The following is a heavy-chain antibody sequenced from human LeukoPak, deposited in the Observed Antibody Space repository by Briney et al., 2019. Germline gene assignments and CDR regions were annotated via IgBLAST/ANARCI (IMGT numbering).Heavy chain of an antibody. Sequence: GASVKVSCKASGGTFSSYAISWVRQAPGQGLEWMGGIIPIFGTANYAQKFQGRVTITADESTSTAYMELSRLRSDDTAVYYCARDRDFNYYDSSGSYYFDYWGQGTLVTVAS. CDR3: ARDRDFNYYDSSGSYYFDY. CDR2: IIPIFGTA. J-gene: IGHJ4*01. V-gene: IGHV1-69*13. D-gene: IGHD3-22*01. CDR1: GGTFSSYA.